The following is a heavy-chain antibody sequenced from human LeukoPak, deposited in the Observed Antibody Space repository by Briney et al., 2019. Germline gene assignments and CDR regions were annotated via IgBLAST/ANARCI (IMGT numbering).Heavy chain of an antibody. Sequence: GGSLRLSCAASGFTFSNAWMSWVRQAPGKGLEWVGRIKSKTDGGTTDYAAPVKGRFTISRDDSKNTLYLQMNSLKTEDTAVYYCTTEGDIATAYFDYWGQGTLVTVSS. CDR1: GFTFSNAW. CDR3: TTEGDIATAYFDY. CDR2: IKSKTDGGTT. D-gene: IGHD5-12*01. V-gene: IGHV3-15*01. J-gene: IGHJ4*02.